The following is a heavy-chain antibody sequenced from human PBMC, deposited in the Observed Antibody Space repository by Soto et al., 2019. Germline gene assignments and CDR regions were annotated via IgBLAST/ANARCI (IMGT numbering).Heavy chain of an antibody. V-gene: IGHV4-59*01. CDR1: GGSISSYY. J-gene: IGHJ4*02. CDR3: ARLRLGELGYFDY. D-gene: IGHD3-16*01. Sequence: NPSETLSLTCTVSGGSISSYYWSWIRQPPGKGLEWIGYIYYSGSTNYNPSLKSRVTISVDTSKNQFSLKLSSVTAADTAVYYCARLRLGELGYFDYWGQGTLVTVSS. CDR2: IYYSGST.